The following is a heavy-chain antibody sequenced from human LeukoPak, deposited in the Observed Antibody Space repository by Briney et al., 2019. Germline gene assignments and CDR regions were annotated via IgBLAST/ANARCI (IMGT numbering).Heavy chain of an antibody. CDR1: GYTFMSYG. J-gene: IGHJ4*02. Sequence: GASVKVSCKASGYTFMSYGISWVRQAPGQGLEWMGWISAYDGNTNYVQKLQGRVTMTIDTSTSSAYMDLRSLRSDDTAVYYCGRDRGYCSSTKCPVDYWGQGTLVTVSS. CDR2: ISAYDGNT. V-gene: IGHV1-18*01. D-gene: IGHD2-2*01. CDR3: GRDRGYCSSTKCPVDY.